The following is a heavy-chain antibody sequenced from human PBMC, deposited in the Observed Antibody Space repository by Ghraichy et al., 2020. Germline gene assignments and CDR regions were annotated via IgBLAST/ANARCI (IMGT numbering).Heavy chain of an antibody. CDR3: ARHMVQWLANFDC. J-gene: IGHJ4*02. Sequence: SETLSLTCTVSGGSISSTTYYWGWIRQPPGKGLEWIGSISYGGSTYYNPSLKSRVTISVHTSKNQFSLNLTSVTAADTAVYYCARHMVQWLANFDCWGQGTLVTVSS. CDR1: GGSISSTTYY. D-gene: IGHD6-19*01. V-gene: IGHV4-39*01. CDR2: ISYGGST.